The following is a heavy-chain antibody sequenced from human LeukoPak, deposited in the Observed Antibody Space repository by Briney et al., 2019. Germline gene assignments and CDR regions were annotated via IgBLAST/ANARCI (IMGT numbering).Heavy chain of an antibody. Sequence: GGSLRLSCAASGFTFSSYSMNWVRQAPGKGLEWVSYISSSSSTIYYADSVKGRFTISRDNAKNSLYLQMNSLRAEDMAVYYCARDVWGSYRYTAFSAFDIWGQGTMVTVSS. CDR1: GFTFSSYS. J-gene: IGHJ3*02. CDR2: ISSSSSTI. CDR3: ARDVWGSYRYTAFSAFDI. D-gene: IGHD3-16*02. V-gene: IGHV3-48*01.